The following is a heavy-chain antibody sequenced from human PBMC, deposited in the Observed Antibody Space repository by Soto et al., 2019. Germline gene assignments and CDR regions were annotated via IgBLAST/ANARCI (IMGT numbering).Heavy chain of an antibody. Sequence: GSGPTLVNPTQTLTLTCTFSGFSLSASGMCVSWIRQPPGKALEWLARIDWDDDKYYSTSLKTRLTISKDTSKNQVVLTMTNMDPVDTATYYCARIPGYSSSWFSDAFDIWGQGTMVTVSS. J-gene: IGHJ3*02. D-gene: IGHD6-13*01. CDR2: IDWDDDK. V-gene: IGHV2-70*11. CDR3: ARIPGYSSSWFSDAFDI. CDR1: GFSLSASGMC.